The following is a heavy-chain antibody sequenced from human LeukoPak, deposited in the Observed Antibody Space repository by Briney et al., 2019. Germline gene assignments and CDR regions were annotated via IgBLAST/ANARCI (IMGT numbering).Heavy chain of an antibody. D-gene: IGHD5-18*01. CDR3: VRYSYGNDYFAD. CDR1: VGTFSIYA. CDR2: IIPIFDTA. Sequence: ASVNVSCKASVGTFSIYAISWVRQAPGRGLGWMGGIIPIFDTATYTQKSQGRVTTTAEQSTSTAYMELSRLRSEDTAVYYCVRYSYGNDYFADGGQGSPATV. J-gene: IGHJ4*02. V-gene: IGHV1-69*01.